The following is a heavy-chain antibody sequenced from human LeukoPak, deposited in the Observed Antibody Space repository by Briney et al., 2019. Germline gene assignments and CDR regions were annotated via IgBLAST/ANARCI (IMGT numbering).Heavy chain of an antibody. CDR1: GFTFSSYA. V-gene: IGHV3-23*01. Sequence: GGSLRLSCAASGFTFSSYAMSWVRQAPGKGLEWVSAISGSGGSTYYADSVKGRFTISRDNSKNTLYLQMNSLRAEDTAVYYCAKDGARAYSGSYEDYWGQGTLVTVSS. CDR3: AKDGARAYSGSYEDY. J-gene: IGHJ4*02. CDR2: ISGSGGST. D-gene: IGHD1-26*01.